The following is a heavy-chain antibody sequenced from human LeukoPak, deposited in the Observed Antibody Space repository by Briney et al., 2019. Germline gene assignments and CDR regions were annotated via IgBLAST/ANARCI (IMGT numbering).Heavy chain of an antibody. V-gene: IGHV4-59*01. D-gene: IGHD6-13*01. Sequence: SGTLSLTCAVSGGSISSYYWSWIRQPPGKGLEWIGYIYYSGSTNYNPSLKSRVTISVDTSKNQFSLKLSSVTAADTAVYYCARIIAAAGTSWFDPWGQGTLVTVSS. CDR2: IYYSGST. CDR1: GGSISSYY. CDR3: ARIIAAAGTSWFDP. J-gene: IGHJ5*02.